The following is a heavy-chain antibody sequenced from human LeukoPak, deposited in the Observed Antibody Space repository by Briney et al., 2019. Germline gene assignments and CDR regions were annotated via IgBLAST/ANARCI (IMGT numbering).Heavy chain of an antibody. CDR2: IWYDGSNK. V-gene: IGHV3-33*01. CDR3: ARDPSRSGYFGYMDV. D-gene: IGHD3-22*01. J-gene: IGHJ6*03. Sequence: GRSLRLSCAASGFTFSSYGMHWVRQAPGKGLGWVAVIWYDGSNKYYADSVKGRFTISRDNSKNTLYLQMNSLRAEDTAVYYCARDPSRSGYFGYMDVWGKGTTVTVSS. CDR1: GFTFSSYG.